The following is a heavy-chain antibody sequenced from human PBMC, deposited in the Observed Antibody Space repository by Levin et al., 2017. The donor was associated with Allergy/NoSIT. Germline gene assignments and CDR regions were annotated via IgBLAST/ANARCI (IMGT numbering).Heavy chain of an antibody. CDR1: GFTYNTFG. CDR2: ISNDGYDE. D-gene: IGHD5-18*01. V-gene: IGHV3-30*18. J-gene: IGHJ6*02. CDR3: AKGGLLWGAMVKGYFGMDV. Sequence: GGSLRLSCAASGFTYNTFGMHWVRQAPGKGLEWVVVISNDGYDEYYGESVRGRFTISRDNLKNRLYLQMNSLRAEDTAVYYCAKGGLLWGAMVKGYFGMDVWGQGTTVTVSS.